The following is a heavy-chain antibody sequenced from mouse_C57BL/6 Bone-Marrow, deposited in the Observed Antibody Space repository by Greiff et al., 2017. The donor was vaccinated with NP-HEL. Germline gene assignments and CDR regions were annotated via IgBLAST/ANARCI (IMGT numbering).Heavy chain of an antibody. V-gene: IGHV1-26*01. CDR2: INPNNGGT. D-gene: IGHD1-1*01. Sequence: EVQLQQSGPELVKPGASVKISCKASGYTFTDYYMNWVKQSHGKSLEWIGDINPNNGGTSYNQKFKGKATLTVDKASSTAYMELRILTSEDSAVYYCARILFTTVVGYAMDYWGQGTSVTVSS. J-gene: IGHJ4*01. CDR1: GYTFTDYY. CDR3: ARILFTTVVGYAMDY.